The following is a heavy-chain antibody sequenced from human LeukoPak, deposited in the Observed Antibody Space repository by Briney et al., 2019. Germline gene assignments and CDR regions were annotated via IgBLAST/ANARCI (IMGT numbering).Heavy chain of an antibody. CDR1: GFTFSSYA. CDR2: ISGSGGST. Sequence: PGGSLRLSCAASGFTFSSYAMSWVRQAPGKGLEWVAAISGSGGSTYYADSVKGRFTIPRDNSKNTLYLQMHSLRAEDTAVYYCAKFGHPGIAEADRFDYWGQGTLVTVSS. D-gene: IGHD6-13*01. CDR3: AKFGHPGIAEADRFDY. V-gene: IGHV3-23*01. J-gene: IGHJ4*02.